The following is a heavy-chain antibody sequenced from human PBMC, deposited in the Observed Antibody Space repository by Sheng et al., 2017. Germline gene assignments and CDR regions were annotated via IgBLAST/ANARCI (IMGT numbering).Heavy chain of an antibody. Sequence: QVQLQESGPGLVKPSQTLSLTCTVSGGSISSGSYYWSWIRQPAGKGLEWIGRIYTSGSTNYNPSLKSRVTISVDTSKNQFSLKLSSVTAADTAVYYCARDGGDYGDYPLYWYFDLWGRGTLVTV. CDR2: IYTSGST. CDR3: ARDGGDYGDYPLYWYFDL. D-gene: IGHD4-17*01. V-gene: IGHV4-61*02. CDR1: GGSISSGSYY. J-gene: IGHJ2*01.